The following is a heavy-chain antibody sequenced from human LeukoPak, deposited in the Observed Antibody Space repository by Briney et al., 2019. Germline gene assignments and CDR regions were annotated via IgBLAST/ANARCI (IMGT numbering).Heavy chain of an antibody. V-gene: IGHV4-39*07. CDR3: ARGSRDGYNYYYYYYMDV. D-gene: IGHD5-24*01. CDR1: GGSISSSSYY. Sequence: SETLSLTCTVSGGSISSSSYYWRWIRQPPGKGLEWIVSIYYSGSTYYNPSLKSRVTISVDTSKNQFSLKLSSVTAADTAVYYCARGSRDGYNYYYYYYMDVWGKGTTVTVSS. CDR2: IYYSGST. J-gene: IGHJ6*03.